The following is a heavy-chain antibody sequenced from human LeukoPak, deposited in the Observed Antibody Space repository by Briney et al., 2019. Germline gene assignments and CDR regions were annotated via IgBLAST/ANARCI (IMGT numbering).Heavy chain of an antibody. CDR1: GFSFSTYG. CDR3: AREKRSGTGGSMATFDF. D-gene: IGHD3-16*01. Sequence: GRSLRLSCAASGFSFSTYGMHWVRQAPGKGLEWVAVIWSDGNNKYYSESVQGRFTISRDNSKNTLSLQMGSLRVEDTALYYCAREKRSGTGGSMATFDFWGQGTMVTVSS. V-gene: IGHV3-33*01. CDR2: IWSDGNNK. J-gene: IGHJ3*01.